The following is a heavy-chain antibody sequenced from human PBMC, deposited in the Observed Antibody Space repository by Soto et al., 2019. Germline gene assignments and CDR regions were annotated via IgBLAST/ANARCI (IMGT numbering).Heavy chain of an antibody. CDR3: AREGYYDSSGYYYVDY. CDR2: IYYSGST. J-gene: IGHJ4*02. Sequence: PSETLSLTCTVSGGSISSGDYYWSWIRQPPGKGLEWIGYIYYSGSTYYNPSLKGRVTISVDTSKNQFSLKLSSVTAADTAVYYCAREGYYDSSGYYYVDYWGQGTLVTVSS. CDR1: GGSISSGDYY. D-gene: IGHD3-22*01. V-gene: IGHV4-30-4*01.